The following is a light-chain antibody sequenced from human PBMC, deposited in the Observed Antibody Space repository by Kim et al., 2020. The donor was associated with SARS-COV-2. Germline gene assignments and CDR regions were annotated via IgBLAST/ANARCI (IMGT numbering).Light chain of an antibody. CDR1: NVGSKS. Sequence: APGKTARITGGGNNVGSKSGHWYQQKPGQAPVLVIYYDSDRPSGIPERFSGSNSANTATLTISRVEAGDEADYYCQVWDSYSDHVVFGGGTQLTVL. CDR3: QVWDSYSDHVV. V-gene: IGLV3-21*04. J-gene: IGLJ2*01. CDR2: YDS.